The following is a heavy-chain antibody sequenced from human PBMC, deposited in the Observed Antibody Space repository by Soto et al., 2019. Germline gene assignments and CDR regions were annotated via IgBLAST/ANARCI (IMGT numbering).Heavy chain of an antibody. CDR1: GFTFSDSY. D-gene: IGHD3-22*01. V-gene: IGHV3-11*06. CDR3: AKVLKVASSGYYYFFDY. CDR2: ISSSSRYT. J-gene: IGHJ4*02. Sequence: GGSLRLSCAASGFTFSDSYMSWIRQAPGKGLEWISYISSSSRYTNYADSVKGRFTISRDNAKNSLYLQVNSLRAEDTAVYYCAKVLKVASSGYYYFFDYWGQGALVTVSS.